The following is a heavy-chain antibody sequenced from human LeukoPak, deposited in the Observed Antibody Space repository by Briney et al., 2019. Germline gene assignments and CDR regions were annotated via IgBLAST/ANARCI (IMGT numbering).Heavy chain of an antibody. CDR3: ARDREPANWFDP. V-gene: IGHV1-2*02. Sequence: GASVKVSCKASGYTFTGYYMHWVRQAPGQGLEWMGWINPNSGGTNYAQKFQGRVTMTRDTSISTAYMELSRPRSDDTAVYYCARDREPANWFDPWGQGTLVTVSS. CDR2: INPNSGGT. D-gene: IGHD1-26*01. CDR1: GYTFTGYY. J-gene: IGHJ5*02.